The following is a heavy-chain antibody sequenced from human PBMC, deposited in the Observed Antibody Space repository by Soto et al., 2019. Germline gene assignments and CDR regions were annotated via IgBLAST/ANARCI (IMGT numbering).Heavy chain of an antibody. CDR1: GFTFSSYA. CDR3: ARDDVDCSSTSCLDY. D-gene: IGHD2-2*01. J-gene: IGHJ4*02. Sequence: GGSLRLSFAASGFTFSSYAMHWVRQAPGKGLEWVAVISYDGSNKYYADSVKGRFTISRDNSKNTLYLQMNSLRAEDTAVYYCARDDVDCSSTSCLDYWGQGTLVTVSS. V-gene: IGHV3-30-3*01. CDR2: ISYDGSNK.